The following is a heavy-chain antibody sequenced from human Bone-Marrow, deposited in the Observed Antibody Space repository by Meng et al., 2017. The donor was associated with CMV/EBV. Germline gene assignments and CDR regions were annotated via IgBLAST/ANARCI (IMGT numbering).Heavy chain of an antibody. Sequence: GGSLRLSCSASGYTFTNFGIGWVRLVSGQGLEWMGWISDSGDKKYAQNFQGRFTLTTDTSRRTVYMEMGGLTSDDTAVYYCARGGRGERDYFLDHWGQGTLVTVSS. CDR2: ISDSGDK. V-gene: IGHV1-18*01. J-gene: IGHJ4*02. CDR1: GYTFTNFG. D-gene: IGHD2/OR15-2a*01. CDR3: ARGGRGERDYFLDH.